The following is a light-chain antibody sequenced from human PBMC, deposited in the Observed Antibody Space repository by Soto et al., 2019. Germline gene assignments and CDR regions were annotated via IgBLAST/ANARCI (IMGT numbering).Light chain of an antibody. J-gene: IGKJ3*01. CDR3: QQFGSSPGFT. Sequence: EIVLTQSPGTLSLSPGERATPSCRASQSINNRYLAWYQQKPGQAPRLLIYGASSRDTGIPDRFSGSGSGTDFTLTISRMEPEDFAVYYCQQFGSSPGFTFGPGTKVDMK. CDR1: QSINNRY. V-gene: IGKV3-20*01. CDR2: GAS.